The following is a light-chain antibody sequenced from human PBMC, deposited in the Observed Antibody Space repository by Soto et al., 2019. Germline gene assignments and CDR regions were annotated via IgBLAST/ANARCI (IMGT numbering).Light chain of an antibody. CDR1: NSDVGAYNY. Sequence: QSALTQSASVSGSPGQSITISCTGTNSDVGAYNYISWYQHHPGKAPKVMIYEVSNRHSGVSNRFSGSKSGNTASLTISGRQGEDEADDSCSSYTTVTPGVLGGGTKLTVL. J-gene: IGLJ3*02. CDR2: EVS. CDR3: SSYTTVTPGV. V-gene: IGLV2-14*01.